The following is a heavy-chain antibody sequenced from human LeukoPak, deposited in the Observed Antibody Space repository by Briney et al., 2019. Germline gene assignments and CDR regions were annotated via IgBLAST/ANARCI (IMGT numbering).Heavy chain of an antibody. J-gene: IGHJ6*02. D-gene: IGHD3-10*01. Sequence: ASVKVSCKASGYTFTSYGISWVRQAPGQGLEWMGWISAYNGNTNYAQKLQGRVTMTTATSTSTAYMELRSLRSDDTAVYYCASAGYYGSRSQDDYYYYGMDVWGQGTTVTVSS. CDR2: ISAYNGNT. CDR1: GYTFTSYG. CDR3: ASAGYYGSRSQDDYYYYGMDV. V-gene: IGHV1-18*01.